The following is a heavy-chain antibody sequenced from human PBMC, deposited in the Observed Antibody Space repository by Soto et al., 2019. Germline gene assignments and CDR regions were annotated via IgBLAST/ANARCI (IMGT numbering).Heavy chain of an antibody. D-gene: IGHD2-15*01. CDR3: TTHLTYCSAGSCYSDFPYYGMDV. V-gene: IGHV4-39*01. J-gene: IGHJ6*02. CDR2: IFYSGST. Sequence: QLQLQESGPGLVKPSETLSLTYTVSGGSISSSSYYWGWIRQPPGKGLEWIGRIFYSGSTYYNPSLKSRVTISVDTSKNQCTLKLSSVTAADTAVYYCTTHLTYCSAGSCYSDFPYYGMDVWGQGSTVTVSS. CDR1: GGSISSSSYY.